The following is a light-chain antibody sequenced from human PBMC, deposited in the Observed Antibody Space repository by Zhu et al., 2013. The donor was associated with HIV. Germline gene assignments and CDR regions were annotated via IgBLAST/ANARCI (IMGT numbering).Light chain of an antibody. CDR2: GTS. V-gene: IGKV3-20*01. CDR3: QQYEDSPIT. Sequence: EIVLTQSPGTLSLSPGERATLSCRASQSVSTNFIAWYQQKPGQAPRLLIFGTSSRATGTPDRFSGSGSGTDFTLTISRLEPEDFAIYYCQQYEDSPITFGQGTRLEMK. J-gene: IGKJ5*01. CDR1: QSVSTNF.